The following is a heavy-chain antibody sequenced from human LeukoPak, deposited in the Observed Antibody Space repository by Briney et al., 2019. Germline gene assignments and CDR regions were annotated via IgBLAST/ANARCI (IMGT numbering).Heavy chain of an antibody. Sequence: PGXXLRLSCAASGFTFSSYAMHWVRQATGKGLEYVSAISSNGGRTYYANSVKGRFTIARENSKKTLYIKMGSLRAEDMAVYYCARDNAGSVGRRNTPLKHWGQGTLVTVSS. D-gene: IGHD1-26*01. J-gene: IGHJ4*02. CDR3: ARDNAGSVGRRNTPLKH. CDR2: ISSNGGRT. V-gene: IGHV3-64*01. CDR1: GFTFSSYA.